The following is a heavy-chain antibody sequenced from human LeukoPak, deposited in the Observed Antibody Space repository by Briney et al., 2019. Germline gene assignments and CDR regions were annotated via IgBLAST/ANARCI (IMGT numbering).Heavy chain of an antibody. V-gene: IGHV3-74*01. CDR2: ISADGGSA. J-gene: IGHJ4*02. CDR1: GFTFTNSF. Sequence: GGSLRLSCTASGFTFTNSFRHWVRQAPGKGPVWVSRISADGGSAFYADSVKGRFTISRDNAKNTLYLQMNSLRVEDTALYYCVRLYGYWGQETLVTVSS. CDR3: VRLYGY. D-gene: IGHD2-2*02.